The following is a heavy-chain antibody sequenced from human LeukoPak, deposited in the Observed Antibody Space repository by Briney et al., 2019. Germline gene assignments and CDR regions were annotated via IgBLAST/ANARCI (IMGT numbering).Heavy chain of an antibody. J-gene: IGHJ6*02. CDR2: ISYDGSNK. V-gene: IGHV3-30-3*01. CDR3: AREGPVEMATLKGIHYYYGMDV. CDR1: GFTFSSYA. D-gene: IGHD5-24*01. Sequence: GGSLRLSCAASGFTFSSYAMHWVRQAPGKGLEWVAVISYDGSNKYYADSVEGRFTISRDNSKNTLYLQMNSLRAEDTAVYYCAREGPVEMATLKGIHYYYGMDVWGQGTTVTVSS.